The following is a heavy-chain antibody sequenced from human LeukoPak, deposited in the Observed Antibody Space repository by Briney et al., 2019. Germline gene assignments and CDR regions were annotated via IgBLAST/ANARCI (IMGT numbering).Heavy chain of an antibody. CDR1: GYTFTGYY. Sequence: ASVKVSCKSSGYTFTGYYIHWVRQAPGQGLEWMGWINPNSGGTDYAQKFRGWVTMTRDTSINTAYMELSRLTSDDTAVYYCARELPPGRGSNWYIGHHGMDVWGQGTTVTVSS. CDR2: INPNSGGT. J-gene: IGHJ6*02. D-gene: IGHD6-13*01. CDR3: ARELPPGRGSNWYIGHHGMDV. V-gene: IGHV1-2*04.